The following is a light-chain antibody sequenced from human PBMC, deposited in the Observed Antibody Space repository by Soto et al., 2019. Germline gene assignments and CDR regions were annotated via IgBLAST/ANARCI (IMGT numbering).Light chain of an antibody. J-gene: IGKJ1*01. CDR3: MQALQTLWT. V-gene: IGKV2-28*01. Sequence: DIVMTQSPLSLPVTPGEPASISCRSSQSLLHSNGYNYLGWYLQKPGQSPQLLIYLGSNRASGVTDRFSGSGSGTDFTLKISRVEAEDVGVYYCMQALQTLWTFGQGTKVEIK. CDR2: LGS. CDR1: QSLLHSNGYNY.